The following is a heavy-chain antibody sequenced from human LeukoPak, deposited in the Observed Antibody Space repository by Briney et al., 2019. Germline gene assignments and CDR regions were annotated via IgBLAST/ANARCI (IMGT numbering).Heavy chain of an antibody. V-gene: IGHV4-39*01. Sequence: SETLSLTCTVSGGSISSSSYYWGWIRQPPGKGLEWIGSIYYSGSTYYNPSLKSRVTISVDTSENQFSLKLSSVTAADTAVYYCASLYRGIFGVVINLSYYYMDVWGKGTTVTVSS. CDR3: ASLYRGIFGVVINLSYYYMDV. CDR2: IYYSGST. D-gene: IGHD3-3*01. J-gene: IGHJ6*03. CDR1: GGSISSSSYY.